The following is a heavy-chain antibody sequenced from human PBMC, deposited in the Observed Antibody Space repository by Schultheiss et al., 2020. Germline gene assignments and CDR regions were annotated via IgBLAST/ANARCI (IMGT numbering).Heavy chain of an antibody. CDR2: ISSSGSYI. CDR3: ARVRGGEHYYYGMDV. CDR1: GFTFSDYY. J-gene: IGHJ6*02. Sequence: GGSLRLSCAASGFTFSDYYMSWIRQAPGKGLEWVSYISSSGSYIYYADSVKGRFTISRDNAKNTLYLQMNSLRAEDTAVYYCARVRGGEHYYYGMDVWGQGTTVTVSS. D-gene: IGHD2-21*01. V-gene: IGHV3-11*04.